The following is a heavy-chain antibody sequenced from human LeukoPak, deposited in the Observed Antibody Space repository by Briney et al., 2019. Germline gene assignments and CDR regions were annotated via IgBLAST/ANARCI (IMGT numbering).Heavy chain of an antibody. CDR1: GGTFSSYA. D-gene: IGHD3-10*01. CDR2: IIPILGIA. J-gene: IGHJ5*02. Sequence: GSSVKVSRKASGGTFSSYAISWVRQAPGQGLEWMGRIIPILGIANYAQKFQGRVTITAGKSTSTAYMELSSLRSEDTAVYYCARVGGSGMENWFDPWGQGTLVTVSS. V-gene: IGHV1-69*04. CDR3: ARVGGSGMENWFDP.